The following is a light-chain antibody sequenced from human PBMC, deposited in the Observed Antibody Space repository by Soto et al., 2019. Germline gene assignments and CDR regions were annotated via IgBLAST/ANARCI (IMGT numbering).Light chain of an antibody. CDR1: QSVSSD. CDR3: QQYHDWPPIT. V-gene: IGKV3-15*01. J-gene: IGKJ3*01. CDR2: GAS. Sequence: EIVMTQSPDTLSVSPGEGVTLSCRASQSVSSDLAWYQQKPGQSPRLLMYGASTRATDIPARFSGGGSGTEFTHTISSLQSEDVAIYYCQQYHDWPPITFGPGTKVEIK.